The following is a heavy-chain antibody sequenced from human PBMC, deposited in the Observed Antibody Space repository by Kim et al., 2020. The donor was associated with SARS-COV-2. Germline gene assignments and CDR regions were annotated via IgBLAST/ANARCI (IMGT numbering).Heavy chain of an antibody. J-gene: IGHJ6*02. CDR1: GFTFSSYS. V-gene: IGHV3-21*01. Sequence: GGSLRLSCAASGFTFSSYSMNWVRQAPGKGLEWVSSISSSSSYIYYADSVKGRFTISRDNAKNSLYLQMNSLRAEDTAVYYCARDSPPRYYDILTGYPIPYYSMDVWGQGTTVTVSS. CDR3: ARDSPPRYYDILTGYPIPYYSMDV. CDR2: ISSSSSYI. D-gene: IGHD3-9*01.